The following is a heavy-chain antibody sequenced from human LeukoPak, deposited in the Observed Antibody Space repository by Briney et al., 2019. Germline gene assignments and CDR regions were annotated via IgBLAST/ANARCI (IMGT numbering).Heavy chain of an antibody. CDR2: MNHSSGNT. J-gene: IGHJ4*02. Sequence: GASVKVFCKASGYTFTSYDINWVRQATGQGPEWMGWMNHSSGNTGYAQRFQGRVTMTRDTSINTAYLELSSLRSEDTAVYYCASHTYYYSSGSFAYWGQGTLVTVSS. D-gene: IGHD3-10*01. V-gene: IGHV1-8*01. CDR1: GYTFTSYD. CDR3: ASHTYYYSSGSFAY.